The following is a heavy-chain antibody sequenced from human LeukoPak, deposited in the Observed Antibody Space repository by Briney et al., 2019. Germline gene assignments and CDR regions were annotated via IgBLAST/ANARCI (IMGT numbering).Heavy chain of an antibody. CDR3: ARPPPYSSGWPLDY. CDR2: INPNSGGT. D-gene: IGHD6-19*01. J-gene: IGHJ4*02. V-gene: IGHV1-2*02. CDR1: GYTFTGYY. Sequence: ASVKVSCKASGYTFTGYYMHWVRQAPGQGLEWMGWINPNSGGTNYAQKFQGRVTMTRDTSISTAYMELSRLRSDDTAVYYCARPPPYSSGWPLDYWGQGTLVTVSS.